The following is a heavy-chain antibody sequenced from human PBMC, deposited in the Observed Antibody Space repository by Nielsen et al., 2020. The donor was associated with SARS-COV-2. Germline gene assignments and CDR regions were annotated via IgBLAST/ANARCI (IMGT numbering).Heavy chain of an antibody. Sequence: SVKVSCKASGYTFTSYGISWVRQAPGQGLEWMGRIIPILGIANYAQKFQGRVTITADKSTSTAYMELSSLRSEDTAVYYCASGGGGYCSSTSCYTDYYYYGMDVWGQGTTVTVSS. V-gene: IGHV1-69*04. CDR3: ASGGGGYCSSTSCYTDYYYYGMDV. CDR1: GYTFTSYG. D-gene: IGHD2-2*02. CDR2: IIPILGIA. J-gene: IGHJ6*02.